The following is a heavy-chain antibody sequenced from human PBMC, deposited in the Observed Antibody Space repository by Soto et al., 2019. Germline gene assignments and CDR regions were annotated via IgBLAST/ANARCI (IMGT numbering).Heavy chain of an antibody. Sequence: GDSVKVSCKASGGTFSRYAISWVRQAPGQGLEWMGGIIPIFGTANYAQKFQGRVTITADESTSTAYMEFSSLRSEDTAVYYGGSSWYYYYGMDVWRQETTVTVCS. CDR1: GGTFSRYA. CDR3: GSSWYYYYGMDV. D-gene: IGHD6-13*01. V-gene: IGHV1-69*13. CDR2: IIPIFGTA. J-gene: IGHJ6*02.